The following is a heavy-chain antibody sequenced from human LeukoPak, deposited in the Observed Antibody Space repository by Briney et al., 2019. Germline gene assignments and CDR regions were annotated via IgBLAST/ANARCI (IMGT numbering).Heavy chain of an antibody. CDR1: GYTFTGHY. V-gene: IGHV1-2*02. J-gene: IGHJ4*02. CDR3: ARYYYYDSSGYYPLDDY. D-gene: IGHD3-22*01. Sequence: ASVKVSCKASGYTFTGHYMHWVRQAPGQGLEWMGWINPNSGGTNYAQKFQGRVTMTRDTSISTAYMELSRLRSDDTAVYYCARYYYYDSSGYYPLDDYWGQGTLVTVSS. CDR2: INPNSGGT.